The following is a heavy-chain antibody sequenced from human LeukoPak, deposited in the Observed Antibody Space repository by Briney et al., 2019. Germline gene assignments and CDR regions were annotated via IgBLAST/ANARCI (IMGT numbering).Heavy chain of an antibody. J-gene: IGHJ4*02. V-gene: IGHV1-46*01. Sequence: ASVKVSCKASGYTFTSYYMHWVRQAPGQGLEWMGIINPSGGNTSYAQKFQGRVTMTRDTSTSTVYMELSSLRSEDTAVYYCARSVGATTWIDYWGQGTLVTGSS. D-gene: IGHD1-26*01. CDR1: GYTFTSYY. CDR3: ARSVGATTWIDY. CDR2: INPSGGNT.